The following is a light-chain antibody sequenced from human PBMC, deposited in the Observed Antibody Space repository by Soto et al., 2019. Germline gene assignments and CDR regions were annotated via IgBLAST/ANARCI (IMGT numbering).Light chain of an antibody. CDR3: QQYSNSPPLT. J-gene: IGKJ4*01. CDR1: RSVGTF. CDR2: GAS. V-gene: IGKV3-20*01. Sequence: EIVLTQSPGTLSLSPGERATLSCRASRSVGTFLAWYRQKPGQAPRLLIYGASSRATVIPDRFSGSGSGTDFTLTISRLEPEDFAVYYCQQYSNSPPLTFGGGTKVEIK.